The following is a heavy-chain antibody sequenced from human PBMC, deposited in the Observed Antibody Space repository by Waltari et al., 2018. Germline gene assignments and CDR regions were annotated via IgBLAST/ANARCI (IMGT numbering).Heavy chain of an antibody. CDR2: IYHSGST. J-gene: IGHJ4*02. CDR3: ARDLIPSMIATFDY. V-gene: IGHV4-38-2*02. CDR1: GYSISSGYY. Sequence: QVQLQESGPGLVKPSETLSLTCAVAGYSISSGYYWGWIRQPPGKGLEWIGSIYHSGSTYYNPSLKSRVTISVDTSKNQFSLKLSSVTAADTAVYYCARDLIPSMIATFDYWGQGTLVTVSS. D-gene: IGHD3-22*01.